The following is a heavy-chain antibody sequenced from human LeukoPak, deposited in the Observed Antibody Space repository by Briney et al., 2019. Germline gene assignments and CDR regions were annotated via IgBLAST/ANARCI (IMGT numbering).Heavy chain of an antibody. D-gene: IGHD6-19*01. CDR2: ISGSGDST. CDR3: ARSAYNSGWYMFAIDY. Sequence: PGASLRLSCAASGFTFTNYAMRWVRQAPGKGLEWVSAISGSGDSTNYADSVKGRFTISRDNSQNTLYLQMNSLRAEDTAVYYCARSAYNSGWYMFAIDYWGQGTLVTVSS. CDR1: GFTFTNYA. V-gene: IGHV3-23*01. J-gene: IGHJ4*02.